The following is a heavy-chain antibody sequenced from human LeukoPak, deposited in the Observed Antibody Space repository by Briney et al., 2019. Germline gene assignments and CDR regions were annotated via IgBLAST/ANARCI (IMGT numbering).Heavy chain of an antibody. J-gene: IGHJ3*02. V-gene: IGHV3-21*01. CDR1: GFTFSSYS. D-gene: IGHD5-18*01. CDR3: ARGPLSYSFPNPGGPEGAFDI. CDR2: ISSSSSYI. Sequence: PGGSLRLSCAASGFTFSSYSMNWVRQAPGKGLEWVSSISSSSSYIYYADSVKGRFTISRDNAKNSLYLQMNSLRAEDTAVYYCARGPLSYSFPNPGGPEGAFDIWGQGTMVTVSS.